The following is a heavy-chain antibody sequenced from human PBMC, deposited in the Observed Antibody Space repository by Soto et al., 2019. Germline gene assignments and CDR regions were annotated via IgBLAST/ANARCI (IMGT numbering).Heavy chain of an antibody. CDR1: GGSISSYY. CDR2: IYYSGST. Sequence: SDTLSLTCTVSGGSISSYYWSWIRQPPGKGLEWIGYIYYSGSTNYNPSLKSRVTISVDTSKNQFSLKLSSVTAADTAVYYCARGSGWFTMVRDPFDYWGQGTLVTVS. D-gene: IGHD3-10*01. V-gene: IGHV4-59*08. CDR3: ARGSGWFTMVRDPFDY. J-gene: IGHJ4*02.